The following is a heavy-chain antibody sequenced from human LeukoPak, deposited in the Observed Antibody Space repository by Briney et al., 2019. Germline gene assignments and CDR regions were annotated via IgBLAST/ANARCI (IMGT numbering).Heavy chain of an antibody. Sequence: SETLSLTCTVSGGSIRSLYWSWIRQPPGKGLEWIGYIYYSGSTSYNPSLKSRVTISLDTSNNQFSLKLSSVTAADTAVYYCAREGTDQYYYYYMDVWGKGTTVTVSS. CDR2: IYYSGST. V-gene: IGHV4-59*11. D-gene: IGHD3-10*01. CDR3: AREGTDQYYYYYMDV. CDR1: GGSIRSLY. J-gene: IGHJ6*03.